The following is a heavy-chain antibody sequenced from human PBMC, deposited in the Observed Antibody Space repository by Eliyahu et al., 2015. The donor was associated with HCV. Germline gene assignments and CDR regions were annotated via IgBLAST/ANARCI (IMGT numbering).Heavy chain of an antibody. CDR1: GYTFINYG. CDR2: ISGYNGNT. J-gene: IGHJ4*02. D-gene: IGHD3-16*02. V-gene: IGHV1-18*01. CDR3: ARVHIWGTYRFYFDY. Sequence: QVQLVQSGAEVKKPGASVKVSCKASGYTFINYGISWVRQAPGQGLEWMGWISGYNGNTNYAQKLQGRVTMTADTSTSTAYMELRSLRSDDTAVYFCARVHIWGTYRFYFDYWGQGTLVTVSS.